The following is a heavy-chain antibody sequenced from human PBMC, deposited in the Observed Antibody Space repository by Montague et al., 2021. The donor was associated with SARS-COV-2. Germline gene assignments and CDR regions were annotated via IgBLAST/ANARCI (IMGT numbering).Heavy chain of an antibody. CDR2: IYYTGEN. CDR1: GGSIRSYY. D-gene: IGHD3-3*01. CDR3: ARFWSGYVDK. V-gene: IGHV4-59*01. Sequence: SETLSLTCSFSGGSIRSYYWSWIRLPPGGPLEWLGYIYYTGENTXXPSRKSRVTISVDTSRSQFSLRLTSATAADTAVYFCARFWSGYVDKWSQGTLVTVSS. J-gene: IGHJ4*02.